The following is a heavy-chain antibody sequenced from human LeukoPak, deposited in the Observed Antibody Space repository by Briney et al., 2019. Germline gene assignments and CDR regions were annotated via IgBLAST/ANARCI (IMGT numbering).Heavy chain of an antibody. CDR2: ISAYNGNT. Sequence: ASVKVSCKASGYTFTSYGISWVRQAPGQGLEWMGWISAYNGNTDCAQKLQGRVTMTTDTSTSTAYMELRSLRSDDTAVYYCARERYSYGQQHYYYGMDVWGQGTTVTVSS. J-gene: IGHJ6*02. D-gene: IGHD5-18*01. CDR3: ARERYSYGQQHYYYGMDV. V-gene: IGHV1-18*01. CDR1: GYTFTSYG.